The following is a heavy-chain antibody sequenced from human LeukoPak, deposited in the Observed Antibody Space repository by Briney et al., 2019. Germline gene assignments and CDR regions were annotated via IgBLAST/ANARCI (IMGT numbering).Heavy chain of an antibody. CDR3: ARAETTVITRMDY. V-gene: IGHV1-69*05. D-gene: IGHD4-17*01. CDR1: GGTFSSYA. J-gene: IGHJ4*02. Sequence: SVKVSFKASGGTFSSYAISWVRQAPGQGLEWMGRIIPIFGTANYAQKFQGRVTITTDESTSTAYMELSRLRSEDTAVYYCARAETTVITRMDYWGQGTLVTVSS. CDR2: IIPIFGTA.